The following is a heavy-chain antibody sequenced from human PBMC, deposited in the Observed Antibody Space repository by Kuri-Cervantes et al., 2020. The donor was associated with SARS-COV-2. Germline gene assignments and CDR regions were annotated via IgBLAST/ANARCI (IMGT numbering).Heavy chain of an antibody. V-gene: IGHV1-69*13. Sequence: SVKVSCKASGGTFSSYAISWVRQAPGQGLEWMGGIIPIFGTANYAQKFQGRVTITADESTSTAYMELSSLRSEGTAVYYCARRGGPYGDYGQRDYYYYGMDVWGQGTTVTVSS. CDR2: IIPIFGTA. CDR1: GGTFSSYA. J-gene: IGHJ6*02. CDR3: ARRGGPYGDYGQRDYYYYGMDV. D-gene: IGHD4-17*01.